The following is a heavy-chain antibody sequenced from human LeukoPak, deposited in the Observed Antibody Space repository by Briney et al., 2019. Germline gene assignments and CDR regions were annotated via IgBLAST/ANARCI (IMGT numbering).Heavy chain of an antibody. CDR3: AKVHGWGRQLGYYFDY. J-gene: IGHJ4*02. D-gene: IGHD2-15*01. Sequence: PGRSLRLSCEPHGFTFSNYGMHWVRQPPGKGLEWVAFISYGETEKQYADSVKGRFAISRDDSKNTLFLQMNSLRDGDTAIYYCAKVHGWGRQLGYYFDYWGQGTLVTVSS. V-gene: IGHV3-33*06. CDR1: GFTFSNYG. CDR2: ISYGETEK.